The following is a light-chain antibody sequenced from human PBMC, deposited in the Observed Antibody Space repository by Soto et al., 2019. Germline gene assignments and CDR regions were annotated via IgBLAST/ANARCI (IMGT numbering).Light chain of an antibody. J-gene: IGKJ3*01. CDR1: QSLLHSNGYNY. CDR3: MQALQPPLT. V-gene: IGKV2-28*01. CDR2: LDS. Sequence: DIVMTQSPLSLPVTPGEPASISCRSSQSLLHSNGYNYLDWYLQKPGQSPQLLIYLDSNRASGVPDRFSGSGSGTDFTLKISRVEAEDVGVYYCMQALQPPLTFGPGTKVDIK.